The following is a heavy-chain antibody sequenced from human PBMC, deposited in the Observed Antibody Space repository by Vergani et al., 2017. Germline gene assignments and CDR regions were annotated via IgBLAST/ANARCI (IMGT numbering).Heavy chain of an antibody. CDR1: GFTFSSYA. Sequence: EVQLLESGGGLVQPGGSLRLSCAASGFTFSSYAMSWVRQAPGKGLEWVSVIYSGGSSTYYADSVKGRFTISRDNSKNTLYLQMNSLRAEDTAVYYCAKEGTGYCSSTNCLWFDYWGQGTLVTVSS. V-gene: IGHV3-23*03. D-gene: IGHD2-2*01. CDR2: IYSGGSST. CDR3: AKEGTGYCSSTNCLWFDY. J-gene: IGHJ4*02.